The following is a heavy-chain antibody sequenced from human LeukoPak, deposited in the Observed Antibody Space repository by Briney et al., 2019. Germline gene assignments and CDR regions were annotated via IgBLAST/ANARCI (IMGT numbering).Heavy chain of an antibody. CDR2: ISGSGDST. V-gene: IGHV3-23*01. CDR3: AKDRLLNCRGDCYIFDY. D-gene: IGHD2-21*02. Sequence: GGSLRLSCVASGFILRSYVMNWVRQTPGKGLEWVSSISGSGDSTFYADSVKGRFSISRDNSKNTLYLQVNGLRTEDTAVYYCAKDRLLNCRGDCYIFDYWGQGTLVTVSS. CDR1: GFILRSYV. J-gene: IGHJ4*02.